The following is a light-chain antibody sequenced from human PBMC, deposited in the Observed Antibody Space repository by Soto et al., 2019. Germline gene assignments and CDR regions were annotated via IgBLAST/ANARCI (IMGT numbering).Light chain of an antibody. CDR1: QGISSY. Sequence: AIRMTQSPSSLSASTGDRVTITCRASQGISSYLAWYQQKPGKAPKLLIYAASTLQSGVPSRFSGSGSGTDFTLTISCLQSEDFATYYCQPYYSAWTFGQGTKVEIK. CDR2: AAS. J-gene: IGKJ1*01. CDR3: QPYYSAWT. V-gene: IGKV1-8*01.